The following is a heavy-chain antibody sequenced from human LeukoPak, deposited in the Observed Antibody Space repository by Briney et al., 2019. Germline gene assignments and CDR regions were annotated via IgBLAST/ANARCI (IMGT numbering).Heavy chain of an antibody. D-gene: IGHD3-22*01. V-gene: IGHV1-18*01. Sequence: ASVEVSCKASGYTFTSYGISWVRQAPGQGLEWMGWISAYNGNTNYAQKLQGRVTMTTDTSTSTAYMELRSLRSDDTAVYYCHYYDSSGYSYYFDYWGQGTLVTVSS. CDR2: ISAYNGNT. J-gene: IGHJ4*02. CDR1: GYTFTSYG. CDR3: HYYDSSGYSYYFDY.